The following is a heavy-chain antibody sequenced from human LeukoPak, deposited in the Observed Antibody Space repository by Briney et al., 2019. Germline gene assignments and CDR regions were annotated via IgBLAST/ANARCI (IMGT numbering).Heavy chain of an antibody. CDR1: AFTFSSYS. J-gene: IGHJ6*03. D-gene: IGHD2-15*01. Sequence: GGSLRLSCAASAFTFSSYSMNWVRQAPGKGLEWVSSISSSSSYIYYADSVKGRFTISRDNAKNSLYRQMNSLRAEDTAVYSCARRGRYCSGGSCYLHYYYYMDVWGKGTTVTVSS. V-gene: IGHV3-21*01. CDR2: ISSSSSYI. CDR3: ARRGRYCSGGSCYLHYYYYMDV.